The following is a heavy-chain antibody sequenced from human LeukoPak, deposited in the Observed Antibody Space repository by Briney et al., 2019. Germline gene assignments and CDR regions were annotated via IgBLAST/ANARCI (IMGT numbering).Heavy chain of an antibody. J-gene: IGHJ5*02. Sequence: GGSLRLSCTASGFTFGDYAMSWVRQAPGKGLEWVGFIRSKAYGGTTEYAASVKGRFTISRDDSKSIAYLQMNSLKTEDTAVYYCTRDIILTMVRGAPSGSWFDPWGQGTLVTVSS. CDR1: GFTFGDYA. D-gene: IGHD3-10*01. V-gene: IGHV3-49*04. CDR3: TRDIILTMVRGAPSGSWFDP. CDR2: IRSKAYGGTT.